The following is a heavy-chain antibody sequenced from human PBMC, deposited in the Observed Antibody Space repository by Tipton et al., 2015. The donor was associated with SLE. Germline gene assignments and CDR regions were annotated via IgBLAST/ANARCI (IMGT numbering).Heavy chain of an antibody. D-gene: IGHD3-22*01. CDR3: ARDEGTYYYDSSYI. CDR2: ISSSSSTI. Sequence: GSLRLSCAASGFTFSSYSMNWVRQAPGKGLEWVSYISSSSSTIYYADSVKGRFTISRDNAKNSLYLQMNSLRAEDTAVYYCARDEGTYYYDSSYIWGQGTMVTVSS. CDR1: GFTFSSYS. V-gene: IGHV3-48*01. J-gene: IGHJ3*02.